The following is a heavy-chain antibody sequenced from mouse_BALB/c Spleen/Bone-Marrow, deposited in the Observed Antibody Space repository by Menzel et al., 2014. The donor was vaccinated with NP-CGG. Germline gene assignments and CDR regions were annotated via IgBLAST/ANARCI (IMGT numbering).Heavy chain of an antibody. J-gene: IGHJ2*01. CDR3: ARSGSSSGYFDY. CDR2: ISSGSSTI. CDR1: GFTFXSFG. Sequence: EVKLMESGGGLVQPGGSRKLSCAASGFTFXSFGMHWVRQAPEKGLEWVAYISSGSSTIYYADTVMGRFTISRDNPKNTLFLQMTSLRSEDTAMNYCARSGSSSGYFDYWGQGTTLTVSS. D-gene: IGHD1-1*01. V-gene: IGHV5-17*02.